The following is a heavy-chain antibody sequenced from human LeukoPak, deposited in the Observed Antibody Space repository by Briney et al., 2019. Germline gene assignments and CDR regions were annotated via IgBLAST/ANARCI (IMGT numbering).Heavy chain of an antibody. J-gene: IGHJ4*02. CDR3: ARTPPKGDIDY. V-gene: IGHV1-8*01. D-gene: IGHD2-21*02. CDR2: MSASSGNT. Sequence: GASVKVSCKASGYTSTNYDINWVRQATGQGLEWLGWMSASSGNTGYAQKFQGRVSMTRATSISTAYLELSSLTFEDTAVYYCARTPPKGDIDYWGQGTLVTVSS. CDR1: GYTSTNYD.